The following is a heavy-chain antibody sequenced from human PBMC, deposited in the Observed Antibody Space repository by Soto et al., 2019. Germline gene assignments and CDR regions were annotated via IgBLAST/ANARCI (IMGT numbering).Heavy chain of an antibody. CDR1: GYTFTSYG. Sequence: ASLKVSCKASGYTFTSYGISWVRQAPGQGLEWMGWISAYNGNTNYAQKLQGRVTMTTDTSTSTAYMELRSLRSDDTAVYYCARDLTMVRGVIIRSPVGYWGQGTLVTVSS. CDR3: ARDLTMVRGVIIRSPVGY. J-gene: IGHJ4*02. CDR2: ISAYNGNT. V-gene: IGHV1-18*01. D-gene: IGHD3-10*01.